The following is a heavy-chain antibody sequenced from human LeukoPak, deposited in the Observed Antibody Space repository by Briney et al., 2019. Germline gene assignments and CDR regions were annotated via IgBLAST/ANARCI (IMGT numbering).Heavy chain of an antibody. Sequence: PGRSLRLSCAASGFTFSSYGMHWVRQAPGEGLEWVAVISYDGSNKYYANSVKGRFTISRDNSKNTLYLQMNSLRAEDTAVYYCARWAAAGLNDYWGQGTLVTVSS. CDR2: ISYDGSNK. J-gene: IGHJ4*02. CDR3: ARWAAAGLNDY. D-gene: IGHD6-13*01. CDR1: GFTFSSYG. V-gene: IGHV3-30*03.